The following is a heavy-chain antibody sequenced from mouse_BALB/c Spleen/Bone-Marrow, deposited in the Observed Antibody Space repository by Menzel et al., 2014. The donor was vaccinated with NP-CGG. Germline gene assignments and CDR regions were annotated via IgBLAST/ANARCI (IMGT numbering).Heavy chain of an antibody. V-gene: IGHV1-69*02. Sequence: VQLQQSGAEPVKPGAPVKLSCKASGYTFTSYWMNWVKQRPGRGLEWIGRIDPSDSETHYNQKFKDKATLTVDKSSSAAYIQLSSLTSEDSAVYYCARSHGYYPYWYSDVWGAGTTVTVSS. D-gene: IGHD2-3*01. CDR3: ARSHGYYPYWYSDV. J-gene: IGHJ1*01. CDR1: GYTFTSYW. CDR2: IDPSDSET.